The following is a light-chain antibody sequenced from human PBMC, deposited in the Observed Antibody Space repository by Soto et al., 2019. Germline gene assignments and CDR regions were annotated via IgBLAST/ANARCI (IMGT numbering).Light chain of an antibody. CDR2: DAI. CDR3: QQYTDWPIT. J-gene: IGKJ5*01. Sequence: EILMTQSPATLSVSPGERVTLSCRASQNIHNHLSWFLQIPGQAPRLLTYDAIIRAAGIPARFSGSGSETDFTLTISSLQSEDFAIYHCQQYTDWPITFGQGTRLEIK. CDR1: QNIHNH. V-gene: IGKV3-15*01.